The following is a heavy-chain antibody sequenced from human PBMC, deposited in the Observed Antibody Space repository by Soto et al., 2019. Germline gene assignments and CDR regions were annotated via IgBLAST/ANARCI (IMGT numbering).Heavy chain of an antibody. CDR2: IYYSGST. V-gene: IGHV4-39*01. Sequence: QLQLQESGPGLVKPSETLSLTCTVSGGSISSSSYYWGWFRQPPGKGLEWIGSIYYSGSTYYNPSLKSRVTISVDTSKNQFSLKLSSVTAADTAVYYCAGYEEGYSSGWYPFDYWGQGTLVTVSS. J-gene: IGHJ4*02. D-gene: IGHD6-19*01. CDR3: AGYEEGYSSGWYPFDY. CDR1: GGSISSSSYY.